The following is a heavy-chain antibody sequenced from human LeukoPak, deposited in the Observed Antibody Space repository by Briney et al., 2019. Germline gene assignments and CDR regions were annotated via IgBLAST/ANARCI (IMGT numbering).Heavy chain of an antibody. J-gene: IGHJ5*02. CDR3: ARTVVGRIDKFDP. CDR2: IDHSRST. Sequence: SETLSLTCAVYGGSFSDYYWSWIRQPPGKGLEWIGEIDHSRSTNYNPSHKSRVTISVDTSKNQFSLKLSSVTAADTAVYYCARTVVGRIDKFDPWGQGTLVTVSS. V-gene: IGHV4-34*01. CDR1: GGSFSDYY. D-gene: IGHD2-21*01.